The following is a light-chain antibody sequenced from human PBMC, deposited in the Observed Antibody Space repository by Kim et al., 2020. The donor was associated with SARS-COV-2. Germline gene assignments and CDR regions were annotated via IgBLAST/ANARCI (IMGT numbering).Light chain of an antibody. CDR3: QKYNSAPPP. CDR1: QGISNH. Sequence: ASVGDRVTSTCRAIQGISNHLAWYQLIPGKVPKLLLYAASTLPSGVPSRFSGSGSGTDFTLTISSLQPEDVATYYCQKYNSAPPPFGQVTKLPIK. CDR2: AAS. V-gene: IGKV1-27*01. J-gene: IGKJ1*01.